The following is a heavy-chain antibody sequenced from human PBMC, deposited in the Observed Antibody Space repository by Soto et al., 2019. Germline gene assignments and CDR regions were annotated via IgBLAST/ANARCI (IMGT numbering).Heavy chain of an antibody. D-gene: IGHD3-16*01. Sequence: ASVKVSCKASGYTFNFYGITWVRQAPGQGLEWMGWISGFNGNTNYAADLQGRVTMTTDTSTGTAYMELRGLRSDDTAVYYCARIGVSSGHESPDFDSWGQGXLVTVYS. CDR2: ISGFNGNT. V-gene: IGHV1-18*01. J-gene: IGHJ4*02. CDR1: GYTFNFYG. CDR3: ARIGVSSGHESPDFDS.